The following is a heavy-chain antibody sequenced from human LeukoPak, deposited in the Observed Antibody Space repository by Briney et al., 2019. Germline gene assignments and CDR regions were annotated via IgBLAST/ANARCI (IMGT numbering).Heavy chain of an antibody. CDR3: ARDYYLGYYYGMDV. V-gene: IGHV4-34*01. CDR2: INHSGST. CDR1: GGSISGYY. Sequence: PSETLSLTCAVDGGSISGYYWNWIRQPPGKGLEWIGEINHSGSTNYHPSLKSRVTISIDTSKTKFSLKLSSVTAADTAMYYCARDYYLGYYYGMDVWGQGTTVTVSS. J-gene: IGHJ6*02. D-gene: IGHD3-22*01.